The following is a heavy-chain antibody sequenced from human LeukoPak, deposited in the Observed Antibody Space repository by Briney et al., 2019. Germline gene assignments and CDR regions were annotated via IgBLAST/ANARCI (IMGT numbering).Heavy chain of an antibody. J-gene: IGHJ4*02. D-gene: IGHD3-10*01. V-gene: IGHV3-23*01. Sequence: GGSLRLSCAASGFTFSSYAMSWVRQAPGKGLEWVSAISGSGGSTYYADSVKGRFTISRDNSKNTLYLQMNSLRAEDTALYYCAKARGSGSYRYFDYWGQGTLVTVSS. CDR2: ISGSGGST. CDR3: AKARGSGSYRYFDY. CDR1: GFTFSSYA.